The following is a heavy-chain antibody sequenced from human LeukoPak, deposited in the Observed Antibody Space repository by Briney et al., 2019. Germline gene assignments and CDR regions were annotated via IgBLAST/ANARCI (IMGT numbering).Heavy chain of an antibody. D-gene: IGHD3-22*01. V-gene: IGHV1-18*01. J-gene: IGHJ4*02. Sequence: ASVKVSCKASGYTFTSYGISWVRQAPGQGLEWMGWISAYNGNTNYAQKLQGRVTMTTDTSTSTAYMELRRLRSDDTAVYYCARSLLSRTGSGYYIWGQGTLVTVSS. CDR2: ISAYNGNT. CDR3: ARSLLSRTGSGYYI. CDR1: GYTFTSYG.